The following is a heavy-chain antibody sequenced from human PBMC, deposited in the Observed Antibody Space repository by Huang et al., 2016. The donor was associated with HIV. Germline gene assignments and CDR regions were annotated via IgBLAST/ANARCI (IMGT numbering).Heavy chain of an antibody. CDR2: ISDSGST. CDR1: GGSFSGHY. J-gene: IGHJ3*02. Sequence: QVQLQQWGAELLKPSETLSLTCAVSGGSFSGHYWTWLRQPPGRGLEWIGEISDSGSTTSNPSRKRRVTISGDTSQSQFSLKLNAVTAADTAIYYCARMFKYDSGGYWGNDAFDIWGQGTMVTVSS. V-gene: IGHV4-34*02. D-gene: IGHD3-22*01. CDR3: ARMFKYDSGGYWGNDAFDI.